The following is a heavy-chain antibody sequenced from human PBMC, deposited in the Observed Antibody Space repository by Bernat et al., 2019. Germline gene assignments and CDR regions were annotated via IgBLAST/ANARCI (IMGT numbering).Heavy chain of an antibody. CDR1: GGSFSGYY. D-gene: IGHD3-16*02. V-gene: IGHV4-34*01. J-gene: IGHJ4*02. CDR2: INHSGST. Sequence: QVQLQQWGAGLLKPSETLSLTCAVYGGSFSGYYWSWIRQPPGKGLEWIGEINHSGSTNYNPSLKSRVTISVDTSKNQCSLKLSSVTAADTAVYYCARARLIYDYGWGSYPHFDYWGQGTLVTVSS. CDR3: ARARLIYDYGWGSYPHFDY.